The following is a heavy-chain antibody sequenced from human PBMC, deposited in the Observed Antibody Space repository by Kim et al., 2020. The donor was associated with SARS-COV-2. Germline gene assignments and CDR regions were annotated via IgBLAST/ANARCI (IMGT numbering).Heavy chain of an antibody. V-gene: IGHV3-30*18. CDR2: IAHKGIIN. CDR3: AKEEGGPGTSYRSYWDY. J-gene: IGHJ4*02. CDR1: GFTFSNHG. Sequence: GGSLRLSWASSGFTFSNHGMHWVLQAPGKGLEWVAVIAHKGIINIYSNSMRGRVTISRDNSKRTLYLQMNSLSPEDTAVYYCAKEEGGPGTSYRSYWDYWGQGTLVTVSS. D-gene: IGHD3-10*01.